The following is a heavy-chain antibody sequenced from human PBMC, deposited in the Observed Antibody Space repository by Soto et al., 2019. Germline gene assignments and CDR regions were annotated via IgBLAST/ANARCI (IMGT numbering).Heavy chain of an antibody. J-gene: IGHJ6*02. V-gene: IGHV1-2*02. Sequence: ASVKVSCKASGYTFTGYYMHWVRQAPGQGLEWMGWINPNSGGTNYAQKFQGRVTMTRDTSISTAYMELSRLRSDDTAVYYCARIRKDYYYDSSGPAQYYYYYYGMDVWGQGTTVTVSS. CDR2: INPNSGGT. D-gene: IGHD3-22*01. CDR3: ARIRKDYYYDSSGPAQYYYYYYGMDV. CDR1: GYTFTGYY.